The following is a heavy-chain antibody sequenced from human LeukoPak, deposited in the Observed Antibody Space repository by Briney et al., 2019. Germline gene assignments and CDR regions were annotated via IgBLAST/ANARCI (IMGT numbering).Heavy chain of an antibody. D-gene: IGHD6-19*01. J-gene: IGHJ4*02. CDR3: ARGGSGWANSLYYFDY. CDR2: INHSGST. CDR1: GGSFSGYY. V-gene: IGHV4-34*01. Sequence: PSETLSLTCAVYGGSFSGYYWSWIRQPSGKGLEWIGEINHSGSTNYNPSLKSRVTISVDTSKNQFSLKLSSVTAADTAVYYCARGGSGWANSLYYFDYWGQGTLVTVSS.